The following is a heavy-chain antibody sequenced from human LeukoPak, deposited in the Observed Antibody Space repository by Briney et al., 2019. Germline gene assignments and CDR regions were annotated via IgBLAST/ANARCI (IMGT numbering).Heavy chain of an antibody. CDR2: FGAEDGET. CDR3: ATFIPRSGYYPFDY. J-gene: IGHJ4*02. D-gene: IGHD3-22*01. CDR1: GYTLTELS. V-gene: IGHV1-24*01. Sequence: ASVRVSCKVSGYTLTELSMHWVRQAPGKGLEWMGGFGAEDGETIYAQTVQGRVTMTEDTAKDTAYMELSSLRSEDTAVYYCATFIPRSGYYPFDYWGQGTLVTVSS.